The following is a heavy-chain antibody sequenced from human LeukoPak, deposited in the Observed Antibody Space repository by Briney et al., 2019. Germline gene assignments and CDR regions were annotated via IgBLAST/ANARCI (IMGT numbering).Heavy chain of an antibody. J-gene: IGHJ4*02. CDR2: TYYSGST. CDR3: ARETDGVVVTAIRSDYFDY. D-gene: IGHD2-21*02. V-gene: IGHV4-39*07. Sequence: SETLSLTCTVSGGSISSSSYYWGWIRQPPGKGLEWIGSTYYSGSTYYNPSLKSRVTISVDTSKNQFSLKLSSVTAADTAVYYCARETDGVVVTAIRSDYFDYWGQGTLVTVSS. CDR1: GGSISSSSYY.